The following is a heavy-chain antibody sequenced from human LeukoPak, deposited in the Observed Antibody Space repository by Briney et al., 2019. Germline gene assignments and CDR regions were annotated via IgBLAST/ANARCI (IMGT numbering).Heavy chain of an antibody. V-gene: IGHV3-66*02. CDR1: GFIVNSYA. Sequence: GGSLRLSCAATGFIVNSYAMSWVRQAPGKGLAWVSLIYSDGVTQYADSVKGRFTISRDNSKNTLYLQMNSLRDEDTAVYFCARDRAEGKTWVEFDPWGQGTLVTVSS. CDR2: IYSDGVT. J-gene: IGHJ5*02. CDR3: ARDRAEGKTWVEFDP.